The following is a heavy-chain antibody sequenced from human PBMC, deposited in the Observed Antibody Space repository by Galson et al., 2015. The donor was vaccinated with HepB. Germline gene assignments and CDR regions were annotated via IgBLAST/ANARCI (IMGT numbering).Heavy chain of an antibody. CDR3: ARDSKWGSGGYYYVCDS. J-gene: IGHJ4*02. CDR1: GDSISNSKNW. D-gene: IGHD3-22*01. V-gene: IGHV4-4*01. CDR2: IYHSGST. Sequence: ETLSPTCAVSGDSISNSKNWWSWVRQHPEKGLEWIGAIYHSGSTNYNPSLKSRVTISVDKSKNHFSLKLSSVTAADTAVYFCARDSKWGSGGYYYVCDSWGQGALVTVSS.